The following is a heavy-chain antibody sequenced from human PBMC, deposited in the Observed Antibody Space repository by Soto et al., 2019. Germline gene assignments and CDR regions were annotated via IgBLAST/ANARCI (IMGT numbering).Heavy chain of an antibody. V-gene: IGHV4-31*03. CDR3: ARDSGIAAAGTGDAFDI. J-gene: IGHJ3*02. CDR1: GGSISSGGYY. CDR2: IYYSGST. D-gene: IGHD6-13*01. Sequence: QVQLQESGPGLVKPSQTLSLTCTVSGGSISSGGYYWSWIRQHPGKGLEWIGYIYYSGSTYYNPSLKSRVTISVETSKNQFSLKLSSVTAADTAVYYCARDSGIAAAGTGDAFDIWGQGTMVTVSS.